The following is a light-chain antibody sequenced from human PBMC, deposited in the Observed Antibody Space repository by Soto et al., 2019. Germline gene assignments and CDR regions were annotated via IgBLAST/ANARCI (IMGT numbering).Light chain of an antibody. J-gene: IGKJ4*01. CDR1: QGISRH. CDR2: AAS. CDR3: QKYNSAPFT. Sequence: IQMTQSPSSLSASVGDRIILSCRASQGISRHLAWYQQKPGKVPKLLIYAASTLQSGVPSRFSGSGSGNDFTLTISSLKPEDVATYYCQKYNSAPFTLGGGTKSDIK. V-gene: IGKV1-27*01.